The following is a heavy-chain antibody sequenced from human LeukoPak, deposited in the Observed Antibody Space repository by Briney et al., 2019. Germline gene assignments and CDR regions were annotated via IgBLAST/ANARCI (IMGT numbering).Heavy chain of an antibody. Sequence: GRSLRLSCTASGFSFSDYYMSWIRQAPGRGLEWLSYISSSSSHIKYADSVTGRFTTSRDNAERSVHLQMNRLRAEDTAVYYCARGSGYFDPWGRGTLVTV. CDR3: ARGSGYFDP. V-gene: IGHV3-11*05. CDR2: ISSSSSHI. J-gene: IGHJ2*01. CDR1: GFSFSDYY.